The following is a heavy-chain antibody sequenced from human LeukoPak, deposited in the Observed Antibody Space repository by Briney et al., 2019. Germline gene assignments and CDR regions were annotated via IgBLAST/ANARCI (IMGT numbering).Heavy chain of an antibody. D-gene: IGHD3-10*01. J-gene: IGHJ4*02. CDR3: ARGPFASGSYSLYGYGSVFDY. V-gene: IGHV3-48*03. CDR2: ISSSGSTI. Sequence: GGTLRLSCAASGITFSSYGMNWVRQAPGKGLEWVSYISSSGSTIYYADSVKGRFTISRDNAKNSLYLQMNSLRAEDTAVYYCARGPFASGSYSLYGYGSVFDYWGQGTLVTVSS. CDR1: GITFSSYG.